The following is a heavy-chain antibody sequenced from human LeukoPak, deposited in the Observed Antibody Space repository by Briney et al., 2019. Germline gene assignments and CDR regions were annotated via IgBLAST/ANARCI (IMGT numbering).Heavy chain of an antibody. Sequence: PGGSLRLSCAVSGFIFDDYAMHWVRQAPGRGLEWVSGISGSGGSTYYADSVKGRFTISRDNSKNTLYLQMNSLRAEDTAVYYCAKDALVPAAYYYYYYMDVWGKGTTVTVSS. CDR3: AKDALVPAAYYYYYYMDV. CDR1: GFIFDDYA. CDR2: ISGSGGST. D-gene: IGHD2-2*01. V-gene: IGHV3-23*01. J-gene: IGHJ6*03.